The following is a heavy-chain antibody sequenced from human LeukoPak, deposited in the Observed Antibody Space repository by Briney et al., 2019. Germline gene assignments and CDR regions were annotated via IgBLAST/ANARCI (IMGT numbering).Heavy chain of an antibody. V-gene: IGHV1-69*06. D-gene: IGHD2-8*01. CDR1: GYSFTSHY. J-gene: IGHJ3*02. CDR3: ARRYCTNGVCYHDRGAFDI. CDR2: IIPIFGTS. Sequence: ASVKVSCKASGYSFTSHYMHWVRQAPGRGLEWMGGIIPIFGTSNYAQKFQGRVTIIADKSTSTAYMELSSLRSEDTAVYYCARRYCTNGVCYHDRGAFDIWGQGTMVIVSS.